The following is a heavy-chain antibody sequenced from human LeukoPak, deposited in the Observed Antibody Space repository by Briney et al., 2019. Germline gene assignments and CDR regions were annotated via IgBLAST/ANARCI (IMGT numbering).Heavy chain of an antibody. J-gene: IGHJ4*02. CDR2: IYSGGST. V-gene: IGHV3-53*01. D-gene: IGHD1-14*01. CDR3: AMAEQPAFDY. CDR1: GFTVSSNY. Sequence: GGSLRPSCAASGFTVSSNYMSWVRQAPGKGLEWVSVIYSGGSTYYADSVKGRFTISRDNSKNTLYLQMNSLRAEDTAVYYCAMAEQPAFDYWGQGTLVTVST.